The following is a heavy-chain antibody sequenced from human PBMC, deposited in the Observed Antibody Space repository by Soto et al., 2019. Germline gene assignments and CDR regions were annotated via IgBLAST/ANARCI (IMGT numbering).Heavy chain of an antibody. CDR2: IYDNGSGT. D-gene: IGHD4-17*01. Sequence: EVQLLESGGGLVQSGGSLTLSCAASGFTFSSFAMSWVRQAPGKGLEWVSAIYDNGSGTYYADSVKGRFTISRDNSRSTLYLKKNSLSAEDTALSYCPKRHTTMKAFDYWGPGTLVTVSS. CDR3: PKRHTTMKAFDY. V-gene: IGHV3-23*01. J-gene: IGHJ4*02. CDR1: GFTFSSFA.